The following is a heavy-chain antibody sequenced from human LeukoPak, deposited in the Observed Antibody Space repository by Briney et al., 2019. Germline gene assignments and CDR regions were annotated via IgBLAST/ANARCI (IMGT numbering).Heavy chain of an antibody. J-gene: IGHJ5*02. CDR1: GFTFSSYG. V-gene: IGHV3-30*02. CDR2: IRYGGSNK. CDR3: AKDRPWQQLANWFDP. D-gene: IGHD6-13*01. Sequence: GGSLRLSCAASGFTFSSYGMYWVRQAPGKGLEWVAFIRYGGSNKYYADSVKGRFTISRDNSKNTLYLQMNSLRAEDTAVYYCAKDRPWQQLANWFDPWGQGTLVTVSS.